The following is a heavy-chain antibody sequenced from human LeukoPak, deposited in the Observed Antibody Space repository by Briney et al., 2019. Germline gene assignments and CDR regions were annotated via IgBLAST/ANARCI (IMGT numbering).Heavy chain of an antibody. CDR3: AREPYYYDSSGYVSDY. D-gene: IGHD3-22*01. Sequence: GGSLRLSCAASGFTFSSYGMHWVRQAPGKGLEWVAVISYDGDNKYYADSVKGRFTISRDNSKNTLYLQMNRLRAEDTAVYYCAREPYYYDSSGYVSDYWGQGTLVTVSS. CDR1: GFTFSSYG. J-gene: IGHJ4*02. V-gene: IGHV3-30*03. CDR2: ISYDGDNK.